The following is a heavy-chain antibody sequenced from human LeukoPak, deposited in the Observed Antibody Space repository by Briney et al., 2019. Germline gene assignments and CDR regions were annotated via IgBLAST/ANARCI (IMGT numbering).Heavy chain of an antibody. D-gene: IGHD6-13*01. J-gene: IGHJ3*02. CDR3: VAAAGHDALDI. CDR2: ISSSGSTI. Sequence: GGSLRLSCAASGFTFGNYAMSWIRQAPGKGLEWVSYISSSGSTIYYADSVKGRFTISRDNAKNSLYLQMNSLRAEDTAVYYCVAAAGHDALDIWGQGTMVTVSS. V-gene: IGHV3-11*04. CDR1: GFTFGNYA.